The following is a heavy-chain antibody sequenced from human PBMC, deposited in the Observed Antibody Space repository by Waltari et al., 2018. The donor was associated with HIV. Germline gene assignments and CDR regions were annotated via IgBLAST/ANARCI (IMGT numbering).Heavy chain of an antibody. V-gene: IGHV1-8*01. CDR2: IHPNTGNT. CDR1: GNTFSTYD. Sequence: QEQLVQSGAEAKKPGASVKVSCKASGNTFSTYDMNWVRQAPGQGLEWVGWIHPNTGNTVYAQKFQGRVSMTSNTSLRTVYMELSSLSSDDTAIYYCVRATCSVGCYHYLGMDVWGQGTTVIVS. CDR3: VRATCSVGCYHYLGMDV. D-gene: IGHD6-19*01. J-gene: IGHJ6*02.